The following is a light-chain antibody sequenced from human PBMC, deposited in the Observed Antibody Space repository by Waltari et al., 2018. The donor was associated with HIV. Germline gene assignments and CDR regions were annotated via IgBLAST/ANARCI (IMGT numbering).Light chain of an antibody. J-gene: IGKJ2*01. Sequence: EIVMTHSPATLSVSPRERATLSGRASQTVISNLAWYQQKHGQAPRLLVYGASTRVGGVPARFTGSGSGTEFTLTISSLQSEDFAVYYCQQYNYWPPYTFGQGTKVEIK. CDR2: GAS. CDR3: QQYNYWPPYT. CDR1: QTVISN. V-gene: IGKV3-15*01.